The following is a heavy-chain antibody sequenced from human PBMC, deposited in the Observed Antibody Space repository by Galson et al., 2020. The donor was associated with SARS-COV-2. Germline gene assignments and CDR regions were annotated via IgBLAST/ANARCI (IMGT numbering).Heavy chain of an antibody. D-gene: IGHD3-22*01. Sequence: ASETLSLTCAVSGYSISSTNWWGWIRQPPGKGLEWIGYIYFTGSTYYNPSLKSRVTMSVDTAKNQFSLTLTSVTAVDTAVYYCARSVGHYYDSSGYYPFDYWGQGTLVTVSS. CDR3: ARSVGHYYDSSGYYPFDY. J-gene: IGHJ4*02. V-gene: IGHV4-28*01. CDR2: IYFTGST. CDR1: GYSISSTNW.